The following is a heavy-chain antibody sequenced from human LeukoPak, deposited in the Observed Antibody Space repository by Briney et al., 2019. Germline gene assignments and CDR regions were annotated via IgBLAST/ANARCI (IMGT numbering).Heavy chain of an antibody. D-gene: IGHD3-22*01. CDR2: INPNSGAT. V-gene: IGHV1-2*02. CDR3: ARDQNYYDATSYYGIDY. J-gene: IGHJ4*02. Sequence: ASVKVSCKASGYSFTGYYIYWVRQAPGQGLEWMGWINPNSGATNYARRFQDRVTMTRDTSINTAYMELNRLRSDDTAMYYCARDQNYYDATSYYGIDYWGQGTLVTVSS. CDR1: GYSFTGYY.